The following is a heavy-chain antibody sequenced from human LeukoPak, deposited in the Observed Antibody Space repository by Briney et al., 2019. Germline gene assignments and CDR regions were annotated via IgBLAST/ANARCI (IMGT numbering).Heavy chain of an antibody. J-gene: IGHJ6*03. CDR1: GYSISSGHY. CDR2: IYHSGSS. CDR3: ARAKNPNYYYYYMDF. V-gene: IGHV4-38-2*01. Sequence: PSETLSLTCAVSGYSISSGHYWVWIRQPPGKGLEYIGNIYHSGSSHYNPSLKSRVTISVDTSNNQFSLKLSSVTAAETGVYYCARAKNPNYYYYYMDFWGRGTTVTVSS.